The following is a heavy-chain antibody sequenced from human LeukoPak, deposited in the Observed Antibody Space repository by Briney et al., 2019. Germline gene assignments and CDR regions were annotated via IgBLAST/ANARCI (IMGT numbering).Heavy chain of an antibody. Sequence: SETLSLTCTVSGGSISSSSYYWGWIRQPPGKGLEWIGSIYYSGSSYYNPSLKSRVTISVHTSKNQFSLKLSSVTAADTAVYYCTRHVDTATDYFDYWGQGTLVTVSS. J-gene: IGHJ4*02. CDR2: IYYSGSS. CDR1: GGSISSSSYY. D-gene: IGHD5-18*01. CDR3: TRHVDTATDYFDY. V-gene: IGHV4-39*01.